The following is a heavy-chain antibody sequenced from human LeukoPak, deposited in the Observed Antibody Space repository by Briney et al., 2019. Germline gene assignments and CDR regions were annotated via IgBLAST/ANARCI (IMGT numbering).Heavy chain of an antibody. J-gene: IGHJ5*02. CDR3: ARDSLELQRRNWFDP. CDR1: PYTFDKYY. Sequence: GASVKLSCKASPYTFDKYYIRWVRQAPGQGLEWMGVINPSGRSTSYAQQFQGRVTVTRDTSTSTVYMDLSSLRSEDSAVYYCARDSLELQRRNWFDPWGQGTLVTVSS. D-gene: IGHD1-7*01. V-gene: IGHV1-46*02. CDR2: INPSGRST.